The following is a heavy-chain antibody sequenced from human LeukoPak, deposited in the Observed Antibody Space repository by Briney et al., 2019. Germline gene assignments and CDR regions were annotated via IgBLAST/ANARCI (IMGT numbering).Heavy chain of an antibody. CDR3: AKDPHVVSGY. CDR2: ISSSSSYI. V-gene: IGHV3-21*01. D-gene: IGHD2-15*01. J-gene: IGHJ4*02. CDR1: GFTFSSYS. Sequence: GGSLRLSCAASGFTFSSYSMNWVRQAPGKGLEWVSSISSSSSYIYYADSVKGRFTISRDNSKNTLYLQMNSLRAEDTAVYYCAKDPHVVSGYWGQGTLVTVSS.